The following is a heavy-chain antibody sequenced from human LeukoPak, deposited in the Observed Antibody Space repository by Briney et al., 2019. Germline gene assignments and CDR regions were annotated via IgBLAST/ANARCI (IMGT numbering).Heavy chain of an antibody. J-gene: IGHJ4*02. CDR2: IFYSGFT. D-gene: IGHD2/OR15-2a*01. CDR1: GGSISSSLYY. Sequence: PSETLSLTCTVSGGSISSSLYYWGWIRQPPGRGLEWIGSIFYSGFTYYNPSLQSRVTISVDTSKSQFSLHLSSVTAADTALYYCARIIVVTSTDYFDSWGQGTLVTVSS. CDR3: ARIIVVTSTDYFDS. V-gene: IGHV4-39*01.